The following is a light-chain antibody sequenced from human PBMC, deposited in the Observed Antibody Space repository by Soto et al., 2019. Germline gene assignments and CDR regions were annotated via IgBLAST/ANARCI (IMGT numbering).Light chain of an antibody. V-gene: IGKV3-15*01. J-gene: IGKJ1*01. Sequence: EIVMTQSPATLSVSPGERATLSCRASQSVSSNLAWYQQKPGQAPRLLIYGASTRATGIPARFSGSGSGTDFTLTISSLQSEDFALYYCQQYNNWHSWTFGQGTKVEIK. CDR3: QQYNNWHSWT. CDR1: QSVSSN. CDR2: GAS.